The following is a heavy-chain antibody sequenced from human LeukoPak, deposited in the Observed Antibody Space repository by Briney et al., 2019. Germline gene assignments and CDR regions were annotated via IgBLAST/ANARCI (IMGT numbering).Heavy chain of an antibody. CDR2: IKSKTDGGTT. D-gene: IGHD3-10*01. J-gene: IGHJ4*02. CDR1: GFTFSNAW. V-gene: IGHV3-15*01. Sequence: GGSLRLSCAASGFTFSNAWMSWVRQAPGKGLEWVGRIKSKTDGGTTDYAAPVKGRFTISRDDSKNTLYLQMNSLKTEDTAVYYCTTPYYYGSGSYHFWGQGTLVTVSS. CDR3: TTPYYYGSGSYHF.